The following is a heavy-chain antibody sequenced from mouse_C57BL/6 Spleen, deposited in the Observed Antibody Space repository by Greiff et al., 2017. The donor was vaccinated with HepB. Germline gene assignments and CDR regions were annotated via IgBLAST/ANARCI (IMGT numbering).Heavy chain of an antibody. CDR1: GYAFSSYW. D-gene: IGHD1-1*01. V-gene: IGHV1-80*01. CDR2: IYPGDGDT. J-gene: IGHJ2*01. CDR3: ARSYGSSYLYYFDY. Sequence: VQLQQSGAELVKPGASVKISCKASGYAFSSYWMNWVKQRPGKGLEWIGQIYPGDGDTNYNGKFKGKATLTADKSSSTAYMQLSSLTSEDSAVYFCARSYGSSYLYYFDYWGQGTTLTVSS.